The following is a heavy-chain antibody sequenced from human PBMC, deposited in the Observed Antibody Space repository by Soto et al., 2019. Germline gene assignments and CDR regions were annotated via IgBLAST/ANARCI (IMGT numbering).Heavy chain of an antibody. Sequence: QVQLVQSGAEVKKPGASVKVSCKASGYTFITYGVSWVRQAPGEGLDWLGWISTYNGNTRYAERLQGRVNMTTDTTPNTAYMELRNLRSDDPAVYYCARGPTDYYDNSANYFLDYWGQGTLVTVSS. V-gene: IGHV1-18*01. CDR2: ISTYNGNT. D-gene: IGHD3-22*01. CDR3: ARGPTDYYDNSANYFLDY. CDR1: GYTFITYG. J-gene: IGHJ4*02.